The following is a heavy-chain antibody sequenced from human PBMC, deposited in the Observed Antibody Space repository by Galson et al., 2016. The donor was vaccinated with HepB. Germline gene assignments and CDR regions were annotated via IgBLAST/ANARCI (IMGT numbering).Heavy chain of an antibody. D-gene: IGHD5-12*01. J-gene: IGHJ4*02. CDR1: GYIFRSYG. V-gene: IGHV1-18*01. CDR2: ITVYNGYA. Sequence: SVKVSCKASGYIFRSYGISWVRQAPGQGLEWMGWITVYNGYATYTQSLQGRVTMIADTSTSTAYMELRSLRSDDTAIYYCARNSTSGYVHDWGQGTLVTVSS. CDR3: ARNSTSGYVHD.